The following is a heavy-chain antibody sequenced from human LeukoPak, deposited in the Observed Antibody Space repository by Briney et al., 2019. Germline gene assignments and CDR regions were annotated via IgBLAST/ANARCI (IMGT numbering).Heavy chain of an antibody. D-gene: IGHD3-9*01. Sequence: SQTLSLTCTVSGGSISSGDYYWSWIRQHPGKGLEWIGYIYYSGSTYYNPSLKSRVTISVDTSKNQFSLKLSSVTAADTAVYYCARVGVRLDILTGYFVENWFDPWGQGTLVTVSS. CDR2: IYYSGST. J-gene: IGHJ5*02. CDR3: ARVGVRLDILTGYFVENWFDP. V-gene: IGHV4-30-4*01. CDR1: GGSISSGDYY.